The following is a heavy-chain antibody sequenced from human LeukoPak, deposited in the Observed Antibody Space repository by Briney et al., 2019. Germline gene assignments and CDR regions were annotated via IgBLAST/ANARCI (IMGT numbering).Heavy chain of an antibody. CDR2: IYYSGST. CDR3: ARDPAVYGGNPLDAFDI. D-gene: IGHD4-23*01. V-gene: IGHV4-59*01. Sequence: SETLSLTCTVSGGSISSYYWSWIRQPPGKGLEWIRYIYYSGSTNYNPSLKSRVTISVDTSKNQFSLKLSSVTAADTAVYYCARDPAVYGGNPLDAFDIWGQGTMVTVSS. J-gene: IGHJ3*02. CDR1: GGSISSYY.